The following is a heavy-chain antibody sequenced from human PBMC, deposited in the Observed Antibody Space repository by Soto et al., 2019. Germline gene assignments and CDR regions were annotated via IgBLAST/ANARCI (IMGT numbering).Heavy chain of an antibody. J-gene: IGHJ4*02. V-gene: IGHV1-69*01. CDR1: GGTFSRSA. CDR2: IVPVFGKA. CDR3: ARDGTLYDSSGYYYVY. Sequence: QVQLVQSGAEVKKPGSSVKVSCKASGGTFSRSAINWVRQAPGQGLEWMGGIVPVFGKANYAQKFQGRVTITADESMSTGEMELRSLTSEDTAVYYCARDGTLYDSSGYYYVYWGQGTLVTVSS. D-gene: IGHD3-22*01.